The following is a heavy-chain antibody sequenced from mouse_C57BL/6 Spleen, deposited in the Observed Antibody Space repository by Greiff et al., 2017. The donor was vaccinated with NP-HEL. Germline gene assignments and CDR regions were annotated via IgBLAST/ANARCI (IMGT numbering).Heavy chain of an antibody. V-gene: IGHV5-17*01. J-gene: IGHJ4*01. CDR1: GFTFSDYG. Sequence: EVQLVESGGGLVKPGGSLKLSCAASGFTFSDYGMHWVRQAPEKGLEWVAYISSGSSTIYYADTVKGRFPISRDNAKNTLFLQMTSLRSEDTAMYYCARRVRYSNYEDYAMDYWGQGTSVTVSS. D-gene: IGHD2-5*01. CDR2: ISSGSSTI. CDR3: ARRVRYSNYEDYAMDY.